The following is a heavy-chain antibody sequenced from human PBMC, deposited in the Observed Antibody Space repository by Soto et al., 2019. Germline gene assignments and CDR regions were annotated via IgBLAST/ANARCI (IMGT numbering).Heavy chain of an antibody. J-gene: IGHJ4*02. CDR1: GGSISSYY. Sequence: SETLSLTCTVSGGSISSYYWSWIRQPPGKGLEWIGYIYYSGSTNYNPSLKSRVTISVDTSKNQFSLKLSSVTAADTAVYYCARNNGRENYYDSSGYWYYFDYWGQGTLVTVS. D-gene: IGHD3-22*01. CDR3: ARNNGRENYYDSSGYWYYFDY. CDR2: IYYSGST. V-gene: IGHV4-59*01.